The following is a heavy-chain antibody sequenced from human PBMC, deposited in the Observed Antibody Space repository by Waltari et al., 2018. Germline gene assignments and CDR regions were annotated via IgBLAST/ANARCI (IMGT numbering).Heavy chain of an antibody. CDR2: IYHSGST. CDR1: GYPISGGYS. J-gene: IGHJ6*03. Sequence: HLQESGPGLVRPSEPLPLPCASSGYPISGGYSWGWPRQPHGKGLEWIGSIYHSGSTYYNPSLKSRVTISVDTSKNQFSLKLSSVTAADTAVYYCARTTVTPDYYYYYYMDVWGKGTTVTVSS. D-gene: IGHD4-17*01. CDR3: ARTTVTPDYYYYYYMDV. V-gene: IGHV4-38-2*01.